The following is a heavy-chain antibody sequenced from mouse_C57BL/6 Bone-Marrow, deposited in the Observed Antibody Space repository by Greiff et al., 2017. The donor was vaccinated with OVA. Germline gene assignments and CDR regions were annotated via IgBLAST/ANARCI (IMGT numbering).Heavy chain of an antibody. J-gene: IGHJ2*01. CDR1: GYTFTSYG. D-gene: IGHD4-1*01. CDR2: IYPRSGNT. CDR3: ERWEGYFDY. Sequence: QVQLQQSGAELARPGASVKLSCKASGYTFTSYGISWVKQRTGQGLEWIGEIYPRSGNTYYNEKFKGKATLTADKSSSTAYMELRSLTSEDSAVYFCERWEGYFDYWGQGTTLTVSS. V-gene: IGHV1-81*01.